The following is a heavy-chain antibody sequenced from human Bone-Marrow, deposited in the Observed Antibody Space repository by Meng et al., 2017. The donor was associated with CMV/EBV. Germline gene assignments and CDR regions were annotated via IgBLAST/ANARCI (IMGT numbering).Heavy chain of an antibody. V-gene: IGHV4-39*07. CDR3: ARADSEGAFDI. Sequence: GSLRLSCTVSGGSISSSSYYWGWTRQHPGKGLEWIGSIYYSGSTYYNPSLKSRVTISVDTSKNQFSLKLSSVTAADTAVYYCARADSEGAFDIWGQGTMVTVSS. J-gene: IGHJ3*02. CDR1: GGSISSSSYY. CDR2: IYYSGST.